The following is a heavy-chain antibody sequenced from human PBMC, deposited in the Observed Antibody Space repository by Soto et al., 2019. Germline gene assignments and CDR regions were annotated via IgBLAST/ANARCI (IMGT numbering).Heavy chain of an antibody. CDR2: IKQDGSEK. J-gene: IGHJ5*02. D-gene: IGHD3-3*01. Sequence: EVQLVESGGGLVQPGGSLRLSCAASGFTFSSYWMSWVRQAPGKGLEWVANIKQDGSEKYYVDSVKGRFTISRDNARNSLYVQMNSLRAEDTAVYYCARDRRFLEWLGWFDPWGQGTLVTVSS. CDR1: GFTFSSYW. CDR3: ARDRRFLEWLGWFDP. V-gene: IGHV3-7*01.